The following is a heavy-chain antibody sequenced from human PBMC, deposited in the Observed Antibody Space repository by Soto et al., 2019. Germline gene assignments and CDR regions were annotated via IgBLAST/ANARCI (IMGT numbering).Heavy chain of an antibody. Sequence: QVQLQESGPGLVKPSETLSLTCTVSGGSISSYYWSWIRQPPGKGLEWIGYIYYSGSTNYNPSLKSRATMSVDTSTNQFSLKLSSVTAADTAVYYCAGGYCSGGSCYWIDAFDIWGQGTMVTVSS. CDR2: IYYSGST. J-gene: IGHJ3*02. D-gene: IGHD2-15*01. CDR3: AGGYCSGGSCYWIDAFDI. CDR1: GGSISSYY. V-gene: IGHV4-59*08.